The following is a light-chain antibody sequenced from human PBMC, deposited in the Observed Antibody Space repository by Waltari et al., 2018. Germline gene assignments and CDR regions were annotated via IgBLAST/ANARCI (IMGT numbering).Light chain of an antibody. CDR2: GAY. V-gene: IGKV3-20*01. Sequence: VLTQSPGSLSLSPGERAILSCTASQSISSGSLVWYQQKRGQAPRLVIYGAYRRASGIPDRFSVSGSGTDFTLIISRLEPEDSAVYYCQHYDRSPCIFGQGTNIEIK. CDR3: QHYDRSPCI. CDR1: QSISSGS. J-gene: IGKJ2*02.